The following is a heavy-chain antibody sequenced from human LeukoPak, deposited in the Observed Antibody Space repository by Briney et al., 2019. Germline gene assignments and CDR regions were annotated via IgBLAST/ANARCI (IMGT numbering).Heavy chain of an antibody. D-gene: IGHD6-13*01. CDR3: ARGRGLKYSSSWYGFDY. V-gene: IGHV4-39*01. J-gene: IGHJ4*02. Sequence: GSLRLSCAASGFIFSNYALTWVRQAPGKGLEWIGSIYYSGSTYYNPSLKSRVTISVDTSKNQFSLKLSSVTAADTAVYYCARGRGLKYSSSWYGFDYWGQGTLVTVSS. CDR1: GFIFSNYA. CDR2: IYYSGST.